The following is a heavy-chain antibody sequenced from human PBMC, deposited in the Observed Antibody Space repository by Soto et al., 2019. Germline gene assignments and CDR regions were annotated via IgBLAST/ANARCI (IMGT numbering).Heavy chain of an antibody. CDR2: MNPNSGNT. CDR3: ARGPRYMITLGGGWFDP. Sequence: ASVKVSCKASGYTFTSYDINWVRQATGQGLEWMGWMNPNSGNTGYAQKFQGRVTMTRSTSISTAYMELSSLRSEDTAVYYCARGPRYMITLGGGWFDPWGQGTLVTVSS. D-gene: IGHD3-16*01. CDR1: GYTFTSYD. J-gene: IGHJ5*02. V-gene: IGHV1-8*01.